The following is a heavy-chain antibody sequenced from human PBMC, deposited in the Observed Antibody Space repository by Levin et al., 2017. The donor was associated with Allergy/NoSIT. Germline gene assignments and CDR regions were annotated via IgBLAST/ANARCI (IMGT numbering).Heavy chain of an antibody. CDR2: IYYDGSA. CDR1: GGSISDDSYY. D-gene: IGHD2/OR15-2a*01. V-gene: IGHV4-39*07. J-gene: IGHJ6*02. CDR3: AGEPNSPYYYHYGLDV. Sequence: SETLSLTCTVSGGSISDDSYYWAWVRQPPGTGLEWVGSIYYDGSAYYNPSLTTRLTISVDTSKNQFSLRVNSVTAADTAVYYCAGEPNSPYYYHYGLDVWGPGTTVTVSS.